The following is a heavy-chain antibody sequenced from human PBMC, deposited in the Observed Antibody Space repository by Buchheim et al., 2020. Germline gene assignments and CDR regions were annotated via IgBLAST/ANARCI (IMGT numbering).Heavy chain of an antibody. D-gene: IGHD3-16*01. CDR1: GYTFTSYW. CDR2: IYPGDSDS. Sequence: EAQLVQSGAELKKPGESLKISCKASGYTFTSYWIAWVRQMPGKGLEWMGIIYPGDSDSKKSPSFQGQVTMSADKSISTAYLQWSSLKASDTAIYYCARHVYTGGYFDYWGQGTL. V-gene: IGHV5-51*01. CDR3: ARHVYTGGYFDY. J-gene: IGHJ4*02.